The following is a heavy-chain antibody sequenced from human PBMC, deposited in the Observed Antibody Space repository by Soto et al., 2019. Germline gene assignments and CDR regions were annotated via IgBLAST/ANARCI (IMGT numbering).Heavy chain of an antibody. Sequence: QVQLQESGPGLVKPSETLSLTCTVSGGSISSYYWSWIRQPPGKGLEWIGYIYYSGSTNYNPSLKSRVNISEDTSKNQFSLKQSSVTAAYSVAYYCALTSGANVTRDYWGQGTLVTVSS. D-gene: IGHD4-4*01. CDR3: ALTSGANVTRDY. J-gene: IGHJ4*02. CDR1: GGSISSYY. CDR2: IYYSGST. V-gene: IGHV4-59*01.